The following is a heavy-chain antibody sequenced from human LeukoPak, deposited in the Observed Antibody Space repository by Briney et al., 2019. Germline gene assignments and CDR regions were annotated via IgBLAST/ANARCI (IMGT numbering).Heavy chain of an antibody. D-gene: IGHD3-16*02. J-gene: IGHJ5*02. Sequence: ASVKVPCKVSGYTLTDLSMHWVRQAPGKGLEWTGGFDPEDGDTIYAQKFQGRVTMTEVTSTDTAYMELSILRSQDTAVYYCATDTAKPIMITFGGVIFGAWGQGTLVTVSS. CDR3: ATDTAKPIMITFGGVIFGA. V-gene: IGHV1-24*01. CDR1: GYTLTDLS. CDR2: FDPEDGDT.